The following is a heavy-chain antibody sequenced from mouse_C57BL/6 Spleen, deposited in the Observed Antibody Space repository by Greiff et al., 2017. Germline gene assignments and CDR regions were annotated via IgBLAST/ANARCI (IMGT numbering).Heavy chain of an antibody. J-gene: IGHJ3*01. D-gene: IGHD2-5*01. Sequence: QVQLQQSGAELMKPGASVKLSCKATGYTFTGYWIEWVKQRPGHGLEWIGEILPGSGSTNYNEKFKGKATFTADTSSNTAYRQLSSLTTEYAAIYYCASYYSNPFAYWGQGTLVTVSA. CDR3: ASYYSNPFAY. CDR2: ILPGSGST. V-gene: IGHV1-9*01. CDR1: GYTFTGYW.